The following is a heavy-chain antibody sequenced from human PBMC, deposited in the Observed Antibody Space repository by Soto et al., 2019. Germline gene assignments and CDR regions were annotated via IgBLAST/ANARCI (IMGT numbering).Heavy chain of an antibody. Sequence: PGGSLRLSCAASEFTFDKYYMTWVRQAPGKGPEWVANIKPDESEQYYVDSVKGRFTISRDNANNSLYLQMNSLRAEDTAVYFCARGNWNYYYGFDVWGQGATVTVSS. CDR1: EFTFDKYY. CDR2: IKPDESEQ. D-gene: IGHD1-20*01. V-gene: IGHV3-7*01. CDR3: ARGNWNYYYGFDV. J-gene: IGHJ6*02.